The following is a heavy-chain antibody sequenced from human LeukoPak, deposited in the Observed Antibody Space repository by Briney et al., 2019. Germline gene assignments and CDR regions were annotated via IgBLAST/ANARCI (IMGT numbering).Heavy chain of an antibody. CDR3: ARLPRGSGEDSYFDL. Sequence: ASVKVSCKASGYTFTSYGISWVRQAPGQGLEWMGWISAYNGNTNYAQKLQGRVTMTTDTSTSTAYMELRSLRSDDTAVYYCARLPRGSGEDSYFDLWGRGTLVTVSS. V-gene: IGHV1-18*01. J-gene: IGHJ2*01. CDR1: GYTFTSYG. D-gene: IGHD3-10*01. CDR2: ISAYNGNT.